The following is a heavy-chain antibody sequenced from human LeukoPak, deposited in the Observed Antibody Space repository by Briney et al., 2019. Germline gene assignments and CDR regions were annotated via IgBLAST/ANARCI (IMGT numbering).Heavy chain of an antibody. CDR2: IYYSGST. Sequence: SDTLSLTCAVSGYSISSSNWWGWIRQPPGKGLEWIGYIYYSGSTNYNPSLKSRVTISVDTSKNQFSLMLSSVTAADTAVYYCARDVPPHYYDSSGYDLWGRGTLVTVSS. D-gene: IGHD3-22*01. J-gene: IGHJ2*01. V-gene: IGHV4-28*03. CDR3: ARDVPPHYYDSSGYDL. CDR1: GYSISSSNW.